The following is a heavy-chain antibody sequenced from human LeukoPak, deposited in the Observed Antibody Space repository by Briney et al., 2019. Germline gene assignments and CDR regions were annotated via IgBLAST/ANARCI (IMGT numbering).Heavy chain of an antibody. J-gene: IGHJ4*02. CDR3: ATEDAVVPTAAQRPLDY. Sequence: SETLSLTCTVSGGSIRNSNYFWGWIRQPPGKGLEWIGSIYYSGSTYYNPSLKSRVTISIDTSKNEFSLKLSSVTAADTAVYYCATEDAVVPTAAQRPLDYWGQGTLVTVSS. D-gene: IGHD2-2*01. CDR2: IYYSGST. CDR1: GGSIRNSNYF. V-gene: IGHV4-39*02.